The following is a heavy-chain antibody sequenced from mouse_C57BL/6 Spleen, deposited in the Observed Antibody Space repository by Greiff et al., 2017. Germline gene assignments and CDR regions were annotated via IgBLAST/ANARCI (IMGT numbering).Heavy chain of an antibody. CDR1: GFTFSSYA. D-gene: IGHD1-3*01. Sequence: EVTLVESGGGLVKPGGSLKLSCAASGFTFSSYAMSWVRQTPEKRLEWVATISDGGSYTYYPDNVKGRFTISRDNAKNNLYLQMSHLKSEDTAMYYCARDWASGNYFDYWGQGTTLTVSS. CDR2: ISDGGSYT. J-gene: IGHJ2*01. CDR3: ARDWASGNYFDY. V-gene: IGHV5-4*01.